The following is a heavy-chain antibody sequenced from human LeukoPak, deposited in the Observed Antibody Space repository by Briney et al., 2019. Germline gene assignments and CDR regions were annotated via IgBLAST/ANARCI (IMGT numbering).Heavy chain of an antibody. V-gene: IGHV5-51*01. Sequence: GAFLLTCCIAGGSSITTYWNWCGRPLPREEVEWWGIIYTGNSDNYYSPSFQGHVTISANKYITTTYLQWSSLNASDTAVYYFDRRGRSSHYFDYWGQGTLVTVSS. D-gene: IGHD3-16*01. CDR2: IYTGNSDN. CDR3: DRRGRSSHYFDY. J-gene: IGHJ4*02. CDR1: GSSITTYW.